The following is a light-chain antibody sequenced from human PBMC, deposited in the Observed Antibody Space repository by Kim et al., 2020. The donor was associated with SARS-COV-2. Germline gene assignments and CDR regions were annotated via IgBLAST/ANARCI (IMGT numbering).Light chain of an antibody. Sequence: ASVGDTVTITCRASQGIRSALAWYQQKPGKAPKALIYDASTLESGVPSRFSGSGSGTDLTLTISSLHPEDFATYYCQQFDNYPQTFGPGTKVDIK. V-gene: IGKV1D-13*01. CDR1: QGIRSA. CDR2: DAS. CDR3: QQFDNYPQT. J-gene: IGKJ3*01.